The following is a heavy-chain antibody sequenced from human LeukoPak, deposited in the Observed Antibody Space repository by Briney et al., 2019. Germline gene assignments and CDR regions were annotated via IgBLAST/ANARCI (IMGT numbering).Heavy chain of an antibody. CDR1: GGSISSYY. V-gene: IGHV4-59*08. J-gene: IGHJ4*02. CDR3: ARLRNRYDTSGYYPFDY. CDR2: IYYSGST. D-gene: IGHD3-22*01. Sequence: SETLSLTCTVSGGSISSYYWSWIRQPPGKGLEWIGYIYYSGSTNYNPSLKSRVTISVDTSKNQFSLKLSSVTAADTAVYYCARLRNRYDTSGYYPFDYWGQGTLVTVSS.